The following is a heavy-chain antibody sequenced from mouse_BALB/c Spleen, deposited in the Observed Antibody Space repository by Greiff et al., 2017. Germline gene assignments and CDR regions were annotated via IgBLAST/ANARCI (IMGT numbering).Heavy chain of an antibody. CDR3: ARSDYGSSPWFAY. CDR1: GYTFTSYW. J-gene: IGHJ3*01. CDR2: INPSTGYT. D-gene: IGHD1-1*01. Sequence: VQLVESGAELAKPGASVKMSCKASGYTFTSYWMHWVKQRPGQGLEWIGYINPSTGYTEYNQKFKDKATLTADKSSSTAYMQLSSLTSEDSAVYYCARSDYGSSPWFAYWGQGTLVTVSA. V-gene: IGHV1-7*01.